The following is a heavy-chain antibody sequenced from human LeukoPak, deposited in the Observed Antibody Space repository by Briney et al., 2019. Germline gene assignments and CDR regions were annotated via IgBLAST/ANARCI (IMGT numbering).Heavy chain of an antibody. Sequence: GGSLRLSCAATGFSFTTYWMRWVRQAPGKGLEWVANIKEEGSDKYYVDSVKGRFSISRDNAKNSLYLQMSRLRAEDTAVYYCAKDPGDKAVDRWFDPWGQGTLVTVSS. CDR1: GFSFTTYW. CDR2: IKEEGSDK. J-gene: IGHJ5*02. V-gene: IGHV3-7*03. CDR3: AKDPGDKAVDRWFDP. D-gene: IGHD6-19*01.